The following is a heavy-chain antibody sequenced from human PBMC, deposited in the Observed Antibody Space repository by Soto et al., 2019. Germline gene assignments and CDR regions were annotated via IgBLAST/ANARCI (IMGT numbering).Heavy chain of an antibody. J-gene: IGHJ4*02. V-gene: IGHV3-48*04. Sequence: PGGSLRLSCAASGFTFSSYSMNWVRQAPGKGLEWVSYISSSSSTIYYADSVKGRFTISRDNAKNTLYLQMNSLRAEDTAVYYCARHFAGNRDYWGQGTLVTVS. CDR1: GFTFSSYS. D-gene: IGHD3-3*02. CDR2: ISSSSSTI. CDR3: ARHFAGNRDY.